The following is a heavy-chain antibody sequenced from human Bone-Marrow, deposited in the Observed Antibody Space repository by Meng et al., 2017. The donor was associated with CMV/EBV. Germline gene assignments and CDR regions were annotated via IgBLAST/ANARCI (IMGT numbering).Heavy chain of an antibody. V-gene: IGHV3-7*01. J-gene: IGHJ6*02. CDR2: IKQDGSEK. CDR1: GFTFSSYW. CDR3: ARDLNYYGSGEEQGGMDV. D-gene: IGHD3-10*01. Sequence: GESLKISCAASGFTFSSYWMGWVRQAPGKGLEWVANIKQDGSEKYYVDSVKGRFTISRDNAKNSLYLQMNSLRAEDTAVYYCARDLNYYGSGEEQGGMDVWGQGTTITVSS.